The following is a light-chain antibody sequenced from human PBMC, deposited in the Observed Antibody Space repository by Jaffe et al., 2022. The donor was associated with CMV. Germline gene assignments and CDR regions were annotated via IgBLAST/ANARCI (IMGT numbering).Light chain of an antibody. V-gene: IGKV3-20*01. Sequence: EIVLTQSPVTLSLSPGETATLSCRASQSVSDNRLAWYQQKPGQPPRLLIYDVSNRATAIPGRFSGSGSGTDFTLTIRGLEPQDFAVYYCQQYGRSPWTFGQGARVQVK. CDR3: QQYGRSPWT. CDR1: QSVSDNR. J-gene: IGKJ1*01. CDR2: DVS.